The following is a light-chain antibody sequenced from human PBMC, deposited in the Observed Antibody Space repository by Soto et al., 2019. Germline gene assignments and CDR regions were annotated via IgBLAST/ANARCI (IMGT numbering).Light chain of an antibody. CDR2: DVS. J-gene: IGKJ1*01. Sequence: IVLTDSLAALTLSPGERATLSCRASQSVSSYLAWYQQKPGQAPRLLIYDVSHRATGIPARFSGSGSGTDFTLTISSLEPEDFAVYYCQQRSNWPPTWTFGQGTKVDIK. V-gene: IGKV3-11*01. CDR3: QQRSNWPPTWT. CDR1: QSVSSY.